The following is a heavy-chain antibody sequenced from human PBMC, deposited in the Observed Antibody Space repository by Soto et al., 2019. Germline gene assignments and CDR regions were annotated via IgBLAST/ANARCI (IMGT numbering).Heavy chain of an antibody. V-gene: IGHV4-59*08. J-gene: IGHJ4*02. CDR1: GESITAYY. CDR2: IYHAGNT. D-gene: IGHD1-20*01. Sequence: QVELQESGQGLVKPSETLSLSCSVSGESITAYYWSWIRQPPGKGLEWIGDIYHAGNTNSNPSLRGRVTMSVDTSTNRFSLNLKCVTAADTAIYYCARLNYYFHHWGQGALVTVSS. CDR3: ARLNYYFHH.